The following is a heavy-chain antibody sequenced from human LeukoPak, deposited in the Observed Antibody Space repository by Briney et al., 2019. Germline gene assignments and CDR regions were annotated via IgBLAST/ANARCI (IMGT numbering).Heavy chain of an antibody. D-gene: IGHD2-15*01. CDR2: ISTSSGTI. CDR3: ARRGYCGGGTCNRNFEF. J-gene: IGHJ4*02. V-gene: IGHV3-48*01. Sequence: GGSLRLSCAVSGFTFSSYSMNWVRQAPGKGLERVSYISTSSGTIFYADSVKGRFTISRDNSKNTLHLQMNSLSAEDTALYYCARRGYCGGGTCNRNFEFWGQGTLVTVSS. CDR1: GFTFSSYS.